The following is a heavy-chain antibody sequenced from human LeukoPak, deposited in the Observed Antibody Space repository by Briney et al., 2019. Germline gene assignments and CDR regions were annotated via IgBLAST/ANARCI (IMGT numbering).Heavy chain of an antibody. CDR1: GFTFSSYA. Sequence: PGGSLRLSCAASGFTFSSYAMHWVRQAPGQGLEWMGWINPNSGGTNYAQKFQGWVTMTRDTSISTAYMELSRLRSDDTAVYYCARDGIAAAGHFDYWGQGTLVTVSS. D-gene: IGHD6-13*01. CDR3: ARDGIAAAGHFDY. CDR2: INPNSGGT. V-gene: IGHV1-2*04. J-gene: IGHJ4*02.